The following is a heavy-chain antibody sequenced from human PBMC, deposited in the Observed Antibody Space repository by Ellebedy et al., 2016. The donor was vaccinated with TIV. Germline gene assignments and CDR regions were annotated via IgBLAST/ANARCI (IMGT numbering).Heavy chain of an antibody. D-gene: IGHD4-17*01. V-gene: IGHV3-11*01. CDR2: ISSSGSTI. J-gene: IGHJ4*02. Sequence: PGGSLRLSCAASGFTFSDYYMSWIRQAPGKGLEWVSYISSSGSTIYYADSVKGRFTISRDNAKNSLYLQMNSLRAEDTAVYYCTRDSGVTIMRYFDYWGQGTLVTVSS. CDR1: GFTFSDYY. CDR3: TRDSGVTIMRYFDY.